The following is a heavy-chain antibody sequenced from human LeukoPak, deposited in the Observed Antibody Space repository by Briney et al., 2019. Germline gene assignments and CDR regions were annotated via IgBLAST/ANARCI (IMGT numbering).Heavy chain of an antibody. CDR1: GYTFTGYY. J-gene: IGHJ3*02. D-gene: IGHD6-19*01. Sequence: GASVKVSCKASGYTFTGYYMHWVRQAPGQGLEWMGRINPNSGGTNYAQKFQGRVTMTRDTSISTAYMELSRLRSDDTAVYYCARTVAGDNDALDIWGQGTMVTVSS. V-gene: IGHV1-2*06. CDR3: ARTVAGDNDALDI. CDR2: INPNSGGT.